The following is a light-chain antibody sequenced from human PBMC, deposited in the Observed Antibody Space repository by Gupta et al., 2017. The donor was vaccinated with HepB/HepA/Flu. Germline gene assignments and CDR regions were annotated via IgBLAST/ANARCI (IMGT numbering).Light chain of an antibody. CDR3: FSYAGNDNWV. V-gene: IGLV2-8*01. Sequence: QSAPPQPPSPSVSLGQSVTISCTGTSSDIGAYNLVSWYQQHPAKAPKLIIYDVFQRPSGVPDRFSGSKSGNTASLTVSGLQAEDEADYYCFSYAGNDNWVFGGGTKVTVL. J-gene: IGLJ1*01. CDR1: SSDIGAYNL. CDR2: DVF.